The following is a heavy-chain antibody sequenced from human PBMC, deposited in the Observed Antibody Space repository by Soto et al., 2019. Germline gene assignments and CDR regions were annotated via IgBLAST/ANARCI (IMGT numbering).Heavy chain of an antibody. CDR1: GGTFSSYA. CDR2: IIPIFGTA. CDR3: AVQKHSGSYSLG. Sequence: SVKVSCKASGGTFSSYAISWVRQAPGQGLEWMGGIIPIFGTANYAQKFQGRVTITADKSTSTAYMELSSLRSEDTAVYYCAVQKHSGSYSLGWGQGTMVTVSS. D-gene: IGHD3-10*01. V-gene: IGHV1-69*06. J-gene: IGHJ4*02.